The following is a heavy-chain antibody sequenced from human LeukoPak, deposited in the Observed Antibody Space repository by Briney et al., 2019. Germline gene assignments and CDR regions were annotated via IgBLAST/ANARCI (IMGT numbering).Heavy chain of an antibody. Sequence: GGSLRLSXAASGFTVSSNYMSWVRQAPGKGLEWVSVLYSDGNTYYADSVKGRFTISRDNSRNTLYLQMNSLRAEDTAVYYCARGPRYDSSGYPFDYWGQGTLVTVSS. J-gene: IGHJ4*02. V-gene: IGHV3-53*01. CDR3: ARGPRYDSSGYPFDY. D-gene: IGHD3-22*01. CDR1: GFTVSSNY. CDR2: LYSDGNT.